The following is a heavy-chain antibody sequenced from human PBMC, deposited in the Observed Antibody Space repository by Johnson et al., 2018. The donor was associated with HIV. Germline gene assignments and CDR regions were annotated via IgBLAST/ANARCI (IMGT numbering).Heavy chain of an antibody. J-gene: IGHJ3*02. V-gene: IGHV3-30-3*01. CDR1: GFTFSSYA. CDR3: ARDSPQLVGDAFDI. D-gene: IGHD6-13*01. CDR2: ISYDGSNK. Sequence: QVHLVESGGGVVQPGRSLRLSCAASGFTFSSYAMHWVRQAPGKGLEWVAVISYDGSNKYYADSVKGRFTISRDNSKNTLYLQMNSLRAEDTAVYYCARDSPQLVGDAFDIWGQGTMVTVSS.